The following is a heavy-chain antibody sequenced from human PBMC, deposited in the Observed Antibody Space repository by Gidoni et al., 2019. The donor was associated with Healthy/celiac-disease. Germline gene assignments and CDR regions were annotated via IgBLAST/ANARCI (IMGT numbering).Heavy chain of an antibody. CDR2: INPIFGTA. Sequence: QVQLVQSGAEVKKPGSSVQVSCKASGVTFISYAIRWVRQAPGQGLEWMGGINPIFGTANYAQKCQGRVTITADESTSTAYMELSSLRSEDTAVDYCAITGIAVAGTDYYYYYMDVWGKGTTVTVSS. CDR3: AITGIAVAGTDYYYYYMDV. D-gene: IGHD6-19*01. V-gene: IGHV1-69*01. CDR1: GVTFISYA. J-gene: IGHJ6*03.